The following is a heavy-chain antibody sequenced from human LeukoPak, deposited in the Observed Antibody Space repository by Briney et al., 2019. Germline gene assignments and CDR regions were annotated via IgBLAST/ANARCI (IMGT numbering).Heavy chain of an antibody. D-gene: IGHD4-11*01. V-gene: IGHV1-24*01. CDR2: FDPEDGET. J-gene: IGHJ5*02. Sequence: ASVKVSCKVSGYTLTELSMHWVRQARGKGLEWMGGFDPEDGETIYAQKFQGRVTMTEDTSTDTAYMELSSLRSEDTAVYYCATRIRYSNYVGGWFDPWGQGTLVTVSS. CDR1: GYTLTELS. CDR3: ATRIRYSNYVGGWFDP.